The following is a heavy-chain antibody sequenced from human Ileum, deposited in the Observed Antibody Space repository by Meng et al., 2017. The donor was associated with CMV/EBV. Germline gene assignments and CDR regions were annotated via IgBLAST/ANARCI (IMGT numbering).Heavy chain of an antibody. Sequence: GESLKISCAASGFTFSSYAMSWVRQAPGKGLEWVSSISSSISYIYYADSVKGRFTISRDNAKNSLYLQMNSLRAEDTAVYYCARDRSGLVGATVYYYYGMDVWGQGTTVTVSS. J-gene: IGHJ6*02. D-gene: IGHD1-26*01. CDR1: GFTFSSYA. V-gene: IGHV3-21*01. CDR2: ISSSISYI. CDR3: ARDRSGLVGATVYYYYGMDV.